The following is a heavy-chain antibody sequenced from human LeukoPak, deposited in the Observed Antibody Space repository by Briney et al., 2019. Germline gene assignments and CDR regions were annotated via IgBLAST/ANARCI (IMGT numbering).Heavy chain of an antibody. CDR1: GYSISSGYY. CDR2: IYHSGST. Sequence: SETLSLTCTVSGYSISSGYYWGWIRQPPGKGLEWIGSIYHSGSTYYNPSLKSRVTISVDTSKNQFSLKLSSVTAADTAVYYCARLSLPGIAVAGTSLGYYYYYYYMDVWGKGTTVTVSS. J-gene: IGHJ6*03. D-gene: IGHD6-19*01. V-gene: IGHV4-38-2*02. CDR3: ARLSLPGIAVAGTSLGYYYYYYYMDV.